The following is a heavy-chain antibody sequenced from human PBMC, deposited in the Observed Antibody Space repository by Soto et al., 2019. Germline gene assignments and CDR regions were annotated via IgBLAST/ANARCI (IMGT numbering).Heavy chain of an antibody. CDR2: ISASGDGT. Sequence: EVQLLESGGGLVQPGGSLRLSCAASGFTFSSFAMSWVRQAPGKGLEWVSAISASGDGTYYADSVKGLFTISRDNSKNTLYLQMSSLRAEDTAVYYCAKVDGFLWFELDSWGQGTLVTVSS. V-gene: IGHV3-23*01. CDR3: AKVDGFLWFELDS. J-gene: IGHJ4*02. CDR1: GFTFSSFA. D-gene: IGHD3-10*01.